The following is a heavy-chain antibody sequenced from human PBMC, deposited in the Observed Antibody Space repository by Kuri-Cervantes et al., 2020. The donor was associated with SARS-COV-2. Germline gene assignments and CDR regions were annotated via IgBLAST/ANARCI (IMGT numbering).Heavy chain of an antibody. CDR1: GGTLSSYA. V-gene: IGHV1-69*05. CDR3: ARGDLGVTIFGVGAFDI. Sequence: SVKVSCKASGGTLSSYAISWVRQAPGQGLEWMGGIIPIFGTANYAQKFQGRVTITTDESTSTAYMELSSLRSEDTAVYYCARGDLGVTIFGVGAFDIWGQGTMVTVSS. D-gene: IGHD3-3*01. J-gene: IGHJ3*02. CDR2: IIPIFGTA.